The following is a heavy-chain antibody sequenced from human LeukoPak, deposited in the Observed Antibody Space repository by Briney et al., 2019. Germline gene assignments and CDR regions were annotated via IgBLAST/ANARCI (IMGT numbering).Heavy chain of an antibody. D-gene: IGHD5-12*01. CDR3: ARDGNGGYSGYDTRNYYGMDV. V-gene: IGHV3-48*02. J-gene: IGHJ6*02. Sequence: GGSLRLSCAASGFTFSSHWMHWVRQAPGKGLEWVSYISSSSSTIYYADSVKGRFTISRDNAKNSLYLQMNSLRDEDTAVYYCARDGNGGYSGYDTRNYYGMDVWGQGTTVTVSS. CDR2: ISSSSSTI. CDR1: GFTFSSHW.